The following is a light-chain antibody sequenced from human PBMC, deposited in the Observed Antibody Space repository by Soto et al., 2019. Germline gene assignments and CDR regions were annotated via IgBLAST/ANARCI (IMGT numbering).Light chain of an antibody. V-gene: IGKV1-5*03. CDR3: QQANSFPRT. J-gene: IGKJ4*01. CDR2: KAS. CDR1: QSISSW. Sequence: DIQMTQSPSTLSASVGDRVTITCRASQSISSWLAWYQQKPGKAPKLLIYKASSLEGGVPSRFSGSGSGTEFTLTISSLQPDDFATYYCQQANSFPRTFGGG.